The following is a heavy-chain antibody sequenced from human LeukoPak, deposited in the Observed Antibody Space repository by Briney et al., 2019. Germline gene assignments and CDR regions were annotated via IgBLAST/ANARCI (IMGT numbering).Heavy chain of an antibody. CDR2: IRRDGSDQ. D-gene: IGHD2-2*01. Sequence: GESLRLSCEASGFSFSNYGMHWVRQAPGKGLKWVAFIRRDGSDQRYAESVKGRFIISRDNSKNTLYLQMNSLRPEDAGVFYCAKDQCSNTRCYGSPGYWGQGTLVTVSS. J-gene: IGHJ4*02. CDR1: GFSFSNYG. V-gene: IGHV3-30*02. CDR3: AKDQCSNTRCYGSPGY.